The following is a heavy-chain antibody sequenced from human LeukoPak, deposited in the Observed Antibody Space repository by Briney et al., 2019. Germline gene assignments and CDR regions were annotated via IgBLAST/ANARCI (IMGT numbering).Heavy chain of an antibody. CDR2: IYYSGST. V-gene: IGHV4-39*01. CDR3: ARSYYYDSSGYRIWRWADAFDI. D-gene: IGHD3-22*01. Sequence: SETLSLTCTVSGGSISSSSYYWGWIRQPPGKGLEWIGSIYYSGSTYYNPSLKSRVTISVDTSKNQFSLKLSFVTAADTAVYYCARSYYYDSSGYRIWRWADAFDIWGQGTMVTVSS. J-gene: IGHJ3*02. CDR1: GGSISSSSYY.